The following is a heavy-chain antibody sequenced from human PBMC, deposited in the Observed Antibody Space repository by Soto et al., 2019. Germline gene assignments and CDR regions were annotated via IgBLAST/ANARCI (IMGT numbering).Heavy chain of an antibody. CDR1: GFTFDDYT. J-gene: IGHJ6*02. Sequence: GGSLRLSCAASGFTFDDYTMHWVRQAPGKGLEWVSLISWDGGSTYYADSVKGRFTISRDNSKNSLYLQMNSLRTEDTALYYCARTAPITYYYGMDVWGQGTTVTVSS. V-gene: IGHV3-43*01. D-gene: IGHD5-12*01. CDR2: ISWDGGST. CDR3: ARTAPITYYYGMDV.